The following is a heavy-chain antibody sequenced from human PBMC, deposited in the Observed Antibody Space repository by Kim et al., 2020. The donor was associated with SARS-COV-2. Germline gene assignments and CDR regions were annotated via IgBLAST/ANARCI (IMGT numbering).Heavy chain of an antibody. CDR3: ARDRTTVTPDDYYYYGMDV. D-gene: IGHD4-17*01. CDR1: GFTFSSYS. J-gene: IGHJ6*02. Sequence: GGSLRLSCAASGFTFSSYSMNWVRQAPGKGLEWVSSISSSSSYIYYADSVKGRFTISRDNAKNSLYLQMNSLRAEDTAVYYCARDRTTVTPDDYYYYGMDVWGQGTTVTVSS. V-gene: IGHV3-21*01. CDR2: ISSSSSYI.